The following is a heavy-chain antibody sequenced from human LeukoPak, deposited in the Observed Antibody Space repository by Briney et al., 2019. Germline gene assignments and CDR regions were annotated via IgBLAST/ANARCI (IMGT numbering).Heavy chain of an antibody. D-gene: IGHD3-3*01. V-gene: IGHV4-39*01. CDR3: ARQSGYYDFWSGYYLNWFDP. Sequence: SETLSLTCTVSGGSISSSSYYWGWIRQPPGKGLEWTGSIYYSGSTYYNPSLKSRVTISVDTSKNQFSLKLSSVTAADTAVYYCARQSGYYDFWSGYYLNWFDPWGQGTLVTVSS. J-gene: IGHJ5*02. CDR1: GGSISSSSYY. CDR2: IYYSGST.